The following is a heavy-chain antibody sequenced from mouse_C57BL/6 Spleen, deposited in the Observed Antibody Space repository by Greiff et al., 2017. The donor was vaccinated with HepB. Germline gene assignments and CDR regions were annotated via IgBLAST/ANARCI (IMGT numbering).Heavy chain of an antibody. CDR3: TTGGYGSHYYFDY. CDR2: IDPENGDT. Sequence: EVQLQQSGAELVRPGASVKLSCTASGFNIKDDYMHWVKQRPEQGLEWIGWIDPENGDTEYASKFQGKATITADTSSNTAYLQLSSLTSEDTAVYDCTTGGYGSHYYFDYWGQGTTLTVSS. D-gene: IGHD1-1*01. J-gene: IGHJ2*01. V-gene: IGHV14-4*01. CDR1: GFNIKDDY.